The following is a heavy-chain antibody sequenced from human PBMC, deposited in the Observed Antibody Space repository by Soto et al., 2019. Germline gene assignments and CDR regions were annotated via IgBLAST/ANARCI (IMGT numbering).Heavy chain of an antibody. V-gene: IGHV3-21*01. CDR3: ARSVGATHPYFQH. Sequence: PGGSLRLSCAASGFTFSSYSMNWVRQAPGKGLEWVSSISSSSSYIYYADSVKGRFTISRDNAKNSLYLQMNSLRAEDTAVYYCARSVGATHPYFQHWGQGTLVTSPQ. CDR1: GFTFSSYS. J-gene: IGHJ1*01. CDR2: ISSSSSYI. D-gene: IGHD1-26*01.